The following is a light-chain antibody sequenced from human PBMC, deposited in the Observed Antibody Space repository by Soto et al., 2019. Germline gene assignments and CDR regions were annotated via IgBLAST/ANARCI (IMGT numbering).Light chain of an antibody. V-gene: IGKV3-20*01. CDR2: DAS. Sequence: EIVLTQSPGTLSLSPGERATLSCRASQSVSSSYLAWYQQKPGQAPRLLIYDASSRATGIPDRFSGSGSGTDFTLTISRLEPEDCAVYYCQQYGRSLTFGGGTKVENK. J-gene: IGKJ4*01. CDR1: QSVSSSY. CDR3: QQYGRSLT.